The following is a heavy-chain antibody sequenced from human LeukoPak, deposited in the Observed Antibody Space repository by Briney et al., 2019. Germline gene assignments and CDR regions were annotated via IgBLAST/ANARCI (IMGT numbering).Heavy chain of an antibody. CDR3: ARDPVGGSTIFDS. V-gene: IGHV6-1*01. D-gene: IGHD3-16*01. J-gene: IGHJ4*02. CDR1: GDSVSSDSAA. Sequence: SQTLSLTCAISGDSVSSDSAAWNWIRQSPSRGLEWLARTYFRSKWYYDYALAVKGRITINPDTSKNQFPLQLNSVTPEDTAVYFCARDPVGGSTIFDSWGQGTLVTVSS. CDR2: TYFRSKWYY.